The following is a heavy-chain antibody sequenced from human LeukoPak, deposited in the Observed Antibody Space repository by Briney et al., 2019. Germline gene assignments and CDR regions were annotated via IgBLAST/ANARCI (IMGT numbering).Heavy chain of an antibody. Sequence: GGSLRLSCAASGFTVARNYMSWARLAPGKGLEWVSIITSAGATHYSTSVKGRFTISRDSSKNTVYLEMNSLRAEDTAVNYCATRGLSVYYYGMDVWGQGTTVTVSS. D-gene: IGHD3/OR15-3a*01. CDR3: ATRGLSVYYYGMDV. V-gene: IGHV3-66*01. CDR2: ITSAGAT. J-gene: IGHJ6*02. CDR1: GFTVARNY.